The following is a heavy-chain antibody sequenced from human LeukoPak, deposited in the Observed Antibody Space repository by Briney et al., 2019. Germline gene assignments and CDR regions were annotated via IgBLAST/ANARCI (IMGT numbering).Heavy chain of an antibody. D-gene: IGHD5-24*01. CDR3: AKTSSRGRDGYNPRHPPPNYYMDV. Sequence: GGSLRLSCAASGFTFSSYGMHWVRQAPGKGLEWVAVIWYDGSNKYYADSVKGRFTISRDNSKNTLYLQMNSLRAEDTAVYYCAKTSSRGRDGYNPRHPPPNYYMDVWGKGTTVTVSS. J-gene: IGHJ6*03. CDR1: GFTFSSYG. CDR2: IWYDGSNK. V-gene: IGHV3-33*06.